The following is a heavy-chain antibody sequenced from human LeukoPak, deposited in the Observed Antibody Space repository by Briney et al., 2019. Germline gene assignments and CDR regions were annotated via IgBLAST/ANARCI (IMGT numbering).Heavy chain of an antibody. Sequence: GGSLRLSCAASGFTFSSYWMHWVRQAPGKGLVWVSRINSDGSSTIYADSVKGRLTISRDNAKNTLYLQINSLRAEDTALYYCAATFYDSSASDAFDIWGQGTMVTVSS. CDR2: INSDGSST. V-gene: IGHV3-74*01. CDR1: GFTFSSYW. CDR3: AATFYDSSASDAFDI. J-gene: IGHJ3*02. D-gene: IGHD3-22*01.